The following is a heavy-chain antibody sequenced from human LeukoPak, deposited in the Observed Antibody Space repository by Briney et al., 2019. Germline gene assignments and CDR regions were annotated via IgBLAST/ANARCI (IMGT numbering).Heavy chain of an antibody. CDR2: LSDVVGST. V-gene: IGHV3-23*01. D-gene: IGHD1-26*01. CDR3: AKAASGSYFDY. CDR1: VFTFSNYA. J-gene: IGHJ4*02. Sequence: GGSLRLSCAASVFTFSNYAMGWVRQAPGKGLEWVSGLSDVVGSTHHADSVKGRFTISRDNSKNTLYLQMNSLRAGDTAVYYCAKAASGSYFDYGGQGTLVTVSS.